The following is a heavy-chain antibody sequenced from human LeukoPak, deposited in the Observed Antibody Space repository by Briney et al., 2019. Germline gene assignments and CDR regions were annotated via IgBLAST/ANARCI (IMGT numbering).Heavy chain of an antibody. D-gene: IGHD4-23*01. V-gene: IGHV4-34*01. J-gene: IGHJ4*02. CDR3: ARGGGVRLSLTFDY. Sequence: SETLSLTCAVYGGSFSDFYWSWIRQTPGKGLEWIGEINHSGSTNYNPSLKSRVAISVDTSKNQFSLKSNSVTAADTAVYYCARGGGVRLSLTFDYWGQGTLVTVSS. CDR1: GGSFSDFY. CDR2: INHSGST.